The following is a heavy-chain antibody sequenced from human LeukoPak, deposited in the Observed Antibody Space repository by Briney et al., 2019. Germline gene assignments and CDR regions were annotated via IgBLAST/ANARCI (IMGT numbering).Heavy chain of an antibody. D-gene: IGHD3-22*01. V-gene: IGHV1-24*01. CDR1: GYTLTESS. CDR3: ATRGHYYDSSGYYHVNYFEH. CDR2: FDPEDGET. J-gene: IGHJ1*01. Sequence: ASVKVSCKVSGYTLTESSMHWVRQAPGKGLEWMGGFDPEDGETIYAQKFQGRVTMTEDTSTDTAYMELSSLRSEDTAVYYCATRGHYYDSSGYYHVNYFEHWGQGTLVTVSS.